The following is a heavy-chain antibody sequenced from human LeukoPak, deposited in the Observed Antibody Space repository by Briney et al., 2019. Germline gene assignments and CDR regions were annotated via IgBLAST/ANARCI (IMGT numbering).Heavy chain of an antibody. CDR3: TRVPGVVYYDYMDV. CDR2: ITSRGSPI. V-gene: IGHV3-48*01. J-gene: IGHJ6*03. Sequence: PGRSLRLSCAASGFTFSSYGMNWVRQAPGKGLEWIAFITSRGSPIYYADSVKGRFTISRDNANNSLYLQMDSLRAEDTAIYYCTRVPGVVYYDYMDVWGKGTTVTVSS. CDR1: GFTFSSYG. D-gene: IGHD2-15*01.